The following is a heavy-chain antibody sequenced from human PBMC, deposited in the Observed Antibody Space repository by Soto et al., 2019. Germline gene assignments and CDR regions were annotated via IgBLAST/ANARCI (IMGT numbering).Heavy chain of an antibody. Sequence: EVQLLESGGGLVQPGGSLRLSCAASGFTFSSYAMSWVRQAPGKGLEWVSAISGSGGSTYYADSVKGRFTISRDNSKNTQYLQMNSLRAEDTAVYYCAKDSGSYSSGMDVWGQGTTVTVSS. D-gene: IGHD1-26*01. CDR1: GFTFSSYA. V-gene: IGHV3-23*01. J-gene: IGHJ6*02. CDR2: ISGSGGST. CDR3: AKDSGSYSSGMDV.